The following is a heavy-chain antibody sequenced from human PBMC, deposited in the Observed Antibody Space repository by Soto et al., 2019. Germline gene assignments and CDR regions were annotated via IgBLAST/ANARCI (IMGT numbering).Heavy chain of an antibody. CDR3: ARQSGYAEYYYDSSGYYFDY. V-gene: IGHV4-38-2*01. D-gene: IGHD3-22*01. Sequence: SETLSLTCAVSGYSISSGYYWGWIRQPPGKGLEWIGSTYHSGSTYYNPSLKSRVTISVDTSKNQFSLKLSSVTAADTAVYYCARQSGYAEYYYDSSGYYFDYWGQGTLVTVS. CDR2: TYHSGST. J-gene: IGHJ4*02. CDR1: GYSISSGYY.